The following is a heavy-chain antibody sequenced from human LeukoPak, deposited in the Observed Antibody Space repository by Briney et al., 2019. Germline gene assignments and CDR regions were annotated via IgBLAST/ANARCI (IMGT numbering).Heavy chain of an antibody. CDR2: VYYSGST. D-gene: IGHD3-9*01. CDR1: GGSISSYY. J-gene: IGHJ4*02. Sequence: SETLSLTCTVSGGSISSYYWSWIRQPPGKGLEWIGYVYYSGSTNYNPSLKSRVTISVDTSKNQFSLKLNSVTAADTAVYYCARLLYFDWYDYWGQGNLVTVSS. CDR3: ARLLYFDWYDY. V-gene: IGHV4-59*01.